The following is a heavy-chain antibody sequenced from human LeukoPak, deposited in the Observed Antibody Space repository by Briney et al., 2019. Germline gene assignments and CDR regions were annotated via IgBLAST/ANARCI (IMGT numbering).Heavy chain of an antibody. V-gene: IGHV3-30-3*01. D-gene: IGHD2-15*01. CDR3: ARELGGGSVTPGY. J-gene: IGHJ4*02. Sequence: GRSLRLSCAASGFTFSSYAMHWVRQAPGKGLGWVAVISYDGSNKYYADSVKGRFTISRDNSKNTLYLQMNSLRAEDTAVYCCARELGGGSVTPGYWGQGTLVTVSS. CDR1: GFTFSSYA. CDR2: ISYDGSNK.